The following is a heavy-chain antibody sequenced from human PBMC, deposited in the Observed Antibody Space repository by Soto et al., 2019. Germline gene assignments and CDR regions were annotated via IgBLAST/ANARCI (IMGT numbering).Heavy chain of an antibody. CDR1: GFTFSSYS. Sequence: PGGSLRLSCAASGFTFSSYSMNWVRQAPGKGLEWVSSISSSSSYIYYADSVKGRFTISRDNAKNSLYLQMNSLRAEDTAVYYCARDWNDYDSSGYSLNLFDPRGQRTLVTVSS. J-gene: IGHJ5*02. CDR2: ISSSSSYI. D-gene: IGHD3-22*01. CDR3: ARDWNDYDSSGYSLNLFDP. V-gene: IGHV3-21*01.